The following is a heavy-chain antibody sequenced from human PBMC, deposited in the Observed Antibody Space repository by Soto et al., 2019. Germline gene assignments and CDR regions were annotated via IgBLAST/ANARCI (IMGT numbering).Heavy chain of an antibody. V-gene: IGHV4-30-4*01. Sequence: PSETLSLTCTVSGGSINSGDYYWSWIRQPPGKGLEWIGYIYYSGNTHYNPSLKSRVTVSLDTSNNQFSLKLSSVIAADTAVYYCARVLAYCNGDCYSGWFDPWGQGTLVTVSS. J-gene: IGHJ5*02. D-gene: IGHD2-21*02. CDR3: ARVLAYCNGDCYSGWFDP. CDR1: GGSINSGDYY. CDR2: IYYSGNT.